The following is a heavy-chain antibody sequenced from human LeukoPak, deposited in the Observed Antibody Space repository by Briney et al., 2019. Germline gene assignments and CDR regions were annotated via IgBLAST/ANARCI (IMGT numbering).Heavy chain of an antibody. CDR1: GFTFSRHG. J-gene: IGHJ4*02. Sequence: GRSLRLSCAPSGFTFSRHGMHWVRQAPGKGLEWVAIISNDGSRRYYAHSVEGRFTISRDNSKNTLYLQMDSLRAEDTAVYYCARDRAWNYFDYWGQGTLVTVSS. CDR3: ARDRAWNYFDY. D-gene: IGHD3-3*01. CDR2: ISNDGSRR. V-gene: IGHV3-30*03.